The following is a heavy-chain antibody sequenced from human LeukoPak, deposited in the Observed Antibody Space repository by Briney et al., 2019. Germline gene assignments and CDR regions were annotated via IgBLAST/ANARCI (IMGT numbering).Heavy chain of an antibody. CDR3: AKARGFGVVIMSY. CDR1: GFTFSDYY. Sequence: GGSLRLSCAASGFTFSDYYMSWIRQAPGKGLEWVSYISSSGSTIYYADSVKGRFTISRDNAKNSLYLQMNSLRAEDTAVYYCAKARGFGVVIMSYWGQGTLVTVSS. CDR2: ISSSGSTI. J-gene: IGHJ4*02. V-gene: IGHV3-11*01. D-gene: IGHD3-3*01.